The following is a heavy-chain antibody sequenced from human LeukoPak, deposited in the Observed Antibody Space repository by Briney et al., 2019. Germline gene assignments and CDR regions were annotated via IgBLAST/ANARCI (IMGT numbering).Heavy chain of an antibody. CDR2: ISSSGSTI. D-gene: IGHD3-3*01. J-gene: IGHJ4*02. V-gene: IGHV3-11*04. Sequence: GGSLRLSCAASGFTFSDYYMSWIRQAPGKGLERVSYISSSGSTIYYADSVKGRFTISRDNAKNSLYLQMNSLRAEDTAVYYCARAVQYYDFWSGSEPIGIIDYWGQGTLVTVSS. CDR3: ARAVQYYDFWSGSEPIGIIDY. CDR1: GFTFSDYY.